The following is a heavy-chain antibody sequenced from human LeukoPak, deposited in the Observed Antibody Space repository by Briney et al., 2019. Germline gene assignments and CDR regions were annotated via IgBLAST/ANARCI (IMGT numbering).Heavy chain of an antibody. CDR3: TTGVTLGDAFDI. V-gene: IGHV3-15*01. Sequence: GGSLRLSCAASGFTFSNAWMSWVRQAPGRGLEWVGRIKSKTDGGTTDYAAPVKGRFTISRDDSENTLYLQMNSLKTEDTAVYYCTTGVTLGDAFDIWGQGTMVTVSS. CDR2: IKSKTDGGTT. D-gene: IGHD3-16*01. J-gene: IGHJ3*02. CDR1: GFTFSNAW.